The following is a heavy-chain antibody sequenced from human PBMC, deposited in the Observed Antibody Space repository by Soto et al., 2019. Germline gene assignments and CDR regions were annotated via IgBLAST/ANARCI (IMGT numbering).Heavy chain of an antibody. CDR1: GFSLSTGGVG. CDR2: IYWDDDK. Sequence: QITLKESGPALVKPTQTLTLTCTISGFSLSTGGVGVGWIRQPPGKALEWLALIYWDDDKRYSPSLRSRLTITNAASKHQVVLTLTNIDPVDTATYYCAHSRCGGDCLQSYSSHYYYGMDGWGQGTTVTVSS. V-gene: IGHV2-5*02. CDR3: AHSRCGGDCLQSYSSHYYYGMDG. D-gene: IGHD2-21*02. J-gene: IGHJ6*02.